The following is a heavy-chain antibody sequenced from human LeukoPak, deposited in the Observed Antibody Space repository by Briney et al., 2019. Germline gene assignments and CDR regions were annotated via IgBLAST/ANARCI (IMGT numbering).Heavy chain of an antibody. CDR1: GYTFTSYD. CDR2: MNPNSGNT. CDR3: ARAGPGITIFGVVILHNWFDP. Sequence: ASAKVSCKASGYTFTSYDINWVRQATGQGLEWMGWMNPNSGNTGYAQKFQGRLTMTRNTFISTAYMELSSLRSEDTAVYYCARAGPGITIFGVVILHNWFDPWGQGTLVTVSS. J-gene: IGHJ5*02. D-gene: IGHD3-3*01. V-gene: IGHV1-8*01.